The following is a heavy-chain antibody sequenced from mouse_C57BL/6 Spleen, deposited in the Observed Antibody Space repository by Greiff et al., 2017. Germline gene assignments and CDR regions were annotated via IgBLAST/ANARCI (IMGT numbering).Heavy chain of an antibody. J-gene: IGHJ1*03. V-gene: IGHV5-16*01. Sequence: EVKVLESEGGLVQPGSSMKLSCTASGFTFSDYYMAWVRQVPEKGLEWVANINYDGSSTYYLDSLKSRFIISRDNAKNILYLQMSSLKSEDTATYYCARDRHYYGSSYPYFDVWGTGTTVTVSS. CDR3: ARDRHYYGSSYPYFDV. CDR2: INYDGSST. CDR1: GFTFSDYY. D-gene: IGHD1-1*01.